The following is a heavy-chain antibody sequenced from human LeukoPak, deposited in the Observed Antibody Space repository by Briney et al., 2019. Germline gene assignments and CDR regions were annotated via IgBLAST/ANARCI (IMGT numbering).Heavy chain of an antibody. CDR2: ISSSGSTI. Sequence: GGSLRLSCAASGFTFSSYEMNWVRQAPGKGLEWVSYISSSGSTIYYADSVKGRFTISRDNAKNSLYLQMNSLRAEDTAVFYCVKPYYTGKEFYYFDYWGQGTLVTVSS. CDR3: VKPYYTGKEFYYFDY. V-gene: IGHV3-48*03. J-gene: IGHJ4*02. CDR1: GFTFSSYE. D-gene: IGHD4-23*01.